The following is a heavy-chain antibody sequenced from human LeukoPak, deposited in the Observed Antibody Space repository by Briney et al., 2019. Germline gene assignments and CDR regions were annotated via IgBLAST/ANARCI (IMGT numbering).Heavy chain of an antibody. Sequence: ASVKVSCKASGYTFTTYDINWVRQAPGQGLEWMGWMDPNNGDTVYAHKFQGRVTITRNTSISTAYMELSSLRSEDTAVYYCARAPRPDYFDYWGQGTLVTVSS. CDR2: MDPNNGDT. V-gene: IGHV1-8*03. J-gene: IGHJ4*02. CDR1: GYTFTTYD. CDR3: ARAPRPDYFDY.